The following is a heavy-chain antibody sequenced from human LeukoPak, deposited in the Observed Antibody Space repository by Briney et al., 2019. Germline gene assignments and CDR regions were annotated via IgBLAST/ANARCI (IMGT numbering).Heavy chain of an antibody. CDR2: INTDGSST. CDR3: AKDSITIFGVVKFDY. D-gene: IGHD3-3*01. Sequence: PGGSLRLSCAASGFTFSSYWMHWVRQAPGKGLVWVSRINTDGSSTSYADSVKGRFTISRDNAKNSLYLQMNSLRAEDTAVYYCAKDSITIFGVVKFDYWGQGTLVTVSS. V-gene: IGHV3-74*01. J-gene: IGHJ4*02. CDR1: GFTFSSYW.